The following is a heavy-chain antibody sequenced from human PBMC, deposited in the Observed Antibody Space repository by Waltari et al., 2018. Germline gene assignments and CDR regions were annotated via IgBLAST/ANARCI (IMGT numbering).Heavy chain of an antibody. CDR3: ARRAAAHHYYFDY. CDR2: IIPIRGIA. V-gene: IGHV1-69*02. J-gene: IGHJ4*02. CDR1: EATFSSYT. Sequence: QVQLVQSGAEVKTPGSSVTVSCKASEATFSSYTISRVRQAPGQGLEWMGRIIPIRGIANDAQKFQGRVTITADKSTSTAYMELSSLRSEDTAVYYCARRAAAHHYYFDYWGQGTLVTVSS. D-gene: IGHD6-13*01.